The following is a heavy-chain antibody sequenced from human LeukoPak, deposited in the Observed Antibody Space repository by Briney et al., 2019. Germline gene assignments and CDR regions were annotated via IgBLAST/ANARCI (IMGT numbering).Heavy chain of an antibody. D-gene: IGHD5-18*01. CDR2: IRYDRRNQ. CDR1: GFTFSSYG. J-gene: IGHJ4*02. V-gene: IGHV3-30*02. Sequence: GGSLRLSCAASGFTFSSYGMHWVRQAPGKGLEWVAFIRYDRRNQYYADSVKGRFTISRDNSKNTLYLQMNSLRAEDTAVYYCAKDRGGYSYGYFDYWGQGTLVTVSS. CDR3: AKDRGGYSYGYFDY.